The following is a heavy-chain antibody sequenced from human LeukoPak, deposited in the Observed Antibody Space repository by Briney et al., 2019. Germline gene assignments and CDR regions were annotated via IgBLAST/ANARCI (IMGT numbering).Heavy chain of an antibody. D-gene: IGHD3-10*01. V-gene: IGHV3-9*01. CDR2: ISWNSGHK. Sequence: AGGSLRLSCAASGFTFDDYAMHWVRQAPGKGLEWVSGISWNSGHKGYADSVKGRFTISRDNAKNSLYLQMNSLRLEDTALYYCAKDSIGSYYSYYFDYWGQGTLVTVSS. J-gene: IGHJ4*02. CDR1: GFTFDDYA. CDR3: AKDSIGSYYSYYFDY.